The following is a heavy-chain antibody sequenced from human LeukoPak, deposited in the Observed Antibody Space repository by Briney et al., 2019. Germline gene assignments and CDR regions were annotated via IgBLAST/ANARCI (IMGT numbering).Heavy chain of an antibody. CDR2: IKEDGSEK. J-gene: IGHJ4*02. D-gene: IGHD6-19*01. CDR3: ARVPVAGTGY. CDR1: GFTFSRYW. V-gene: IGHV3-7*01. Sequence: GGSLRLSCAVSGFTFSRYWISWVRQAPGKGLEWVANIKEDGSEKYYVDSVKGRFTISRDNAKNSLYLQMNSLRAEDTAVYYCARVPVAGTGYWGQGVLVTVSS.